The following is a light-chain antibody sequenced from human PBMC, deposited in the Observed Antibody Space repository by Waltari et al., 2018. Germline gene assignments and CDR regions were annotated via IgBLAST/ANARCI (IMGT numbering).Light chain of an antibody. V-gene: IGKV1-33*01. CDR1: QDINKN. J-gene: IGKJ4*01. CDR2: DAS. CDR3: QHYENVPLT. Sequence: IQMTQAPSSLSASVGDRVTITCQASQDINKNLNWFQQKPGKAPKVLIFDASNLRTGVPLWFSGSGSGTHFTFTISSLQPEDVATYYCQHYENVPLTFGGGTRVEIK.